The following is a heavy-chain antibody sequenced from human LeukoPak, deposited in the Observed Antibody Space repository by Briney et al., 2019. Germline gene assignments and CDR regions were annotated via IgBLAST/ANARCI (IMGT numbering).Heavy chain of an antibody. CDR2: INTNTGNP. V-gene: IGHV7-4-1*02. J-gene: IGHJ6*02. CDR1: GYTFTSYA. D-gene: IGHD6-6*01. CDR3: ARDQLEYYYGYYGMDV. Sequence: ASVKVSCKASGYTFTSYAMNWVRQAPGQGLEWMGWINTNTGNPTYAQGFTGRFVFSLDTSVSTAYLQISSLKAEDTAVYYCARDQLEYYYGYYGMDVWGQGTTVTVSS.